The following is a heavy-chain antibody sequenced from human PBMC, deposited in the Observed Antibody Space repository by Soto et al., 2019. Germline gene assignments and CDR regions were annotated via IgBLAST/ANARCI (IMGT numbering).Heavy chain of an antibody. CDR3: ARDYYKYYDSSGYYRSPAY. D-gene: IGHD3-22*01. J-gene: IGHJ4*02. Sequence: GGSLRLSCAASGSTVSNNYMSWVRQAPGKGLEWVSVIYDGGSTYYAESVKDRFTISRDNSRNTLFLQMNSLRAEDTAVYYCARDYYKYYDSSGYYRSPAYWGQGTLVSVSS. CDR2: IYDGGST. CDR1: GSTVSNNY. V-gene: IGHV3-66*01.